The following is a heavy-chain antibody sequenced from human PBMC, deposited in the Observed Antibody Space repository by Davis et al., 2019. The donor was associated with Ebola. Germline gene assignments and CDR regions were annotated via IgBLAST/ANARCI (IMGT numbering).Heavy chain of an antibody. Sequence: MPSETLSLTCTVSGGSISSGGYYWSWIRQPPGKGLEWIGEINHSGSTNYNPSLKSRVTISVDTSKNQFSLKLSSVTAADTAVYYCARGVRGVIGYWGQGTLVTVSS. J-gene: IGHJ4*02. CDR2: INHSGST. CDR3: ARGVRGVIGY. D-gene: IGHD3-10*01. CDR1: GGSISSGGYY. V-gene: IGHV4-39*07.